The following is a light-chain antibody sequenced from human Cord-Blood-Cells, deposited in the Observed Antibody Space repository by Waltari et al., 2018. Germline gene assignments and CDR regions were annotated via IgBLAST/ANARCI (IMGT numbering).Light chain of an antibody. J-gene: IGLJ3*02. CDR3: AAWDDSLSGWV. V-gene: IGLV1-47*01. Sequence: QSVLTQPPSASGTPGQRVNISCSGSSSNIGSNYVYWYQQLPGTAPKLLIYRNNQRPPGVPDRFSGSKSGTSASLAISGRRSEDEADYYCAAWDDSLSGWVFGGVTKLTVL. CDR2: RNN. CDR1: SSNIGSNY.